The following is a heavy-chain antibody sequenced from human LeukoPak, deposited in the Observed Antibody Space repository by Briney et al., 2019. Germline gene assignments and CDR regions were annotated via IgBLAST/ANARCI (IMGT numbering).Heavy chain of an antibody. CDR3: ARALTTLTYEGY. CDR2: ISGSNSYI. V-gene: IGHV3-21*01. Sequence: GGSLRLSCAASGFTFRIYAMSWIRQAPGKGLEWVSSISGSNSYIFYADSVKGRFTVSSDNAKDSLYLQMNSLRAEDTAVYYCARALTTLTYEGYWGQGTLVTVSS. D-gene: IGHD1-1*01. CDR1: GFTFRIYA. J-gene: IGHJ4*02.